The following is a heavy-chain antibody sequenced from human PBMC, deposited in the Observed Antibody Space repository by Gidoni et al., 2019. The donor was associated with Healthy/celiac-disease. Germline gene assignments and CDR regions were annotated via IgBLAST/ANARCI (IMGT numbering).Heavy chain of an antibody. CDR2: ISYDGSNK. CDR3: AKSREKYSGRIDY. D-gene: IGHD1-26*01. V-gene: IGHV3-30*18. CDR1: GFPFSSYG. Sequence: QVQLVESGGGVVQPGRSLRLSCAASGFPFSSYGMHWVRQAPGKGLEWVAVISYDGSNKYYADSVKGRFTISRDNSKNTLYLQMNSLRAEDTAVYYCAKSREKYSGRIDYWGQGTLVTVSS. J-gene: IGHJ4*02.